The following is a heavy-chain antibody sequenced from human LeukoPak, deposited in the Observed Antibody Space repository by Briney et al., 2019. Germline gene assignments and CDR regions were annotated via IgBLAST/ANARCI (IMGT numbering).Heavy chain of an antibody. D-gene: IGHD6-19*01. CDR2: ISYDGSNK. CDR1: GFTFSSYA. J-gene: IGHJ4*02. V-gene: IGHV3-30*04. CDR3: ARERHYSSGWWDHLGYY. Sequence: SGGSLRLSCAASGFTFSSYAMHWVRQAPGKGLEWVAVISYDGSNKYYADSVKGRFTISRDNSKNTLYLQMNSLRAEDTAVYYCARERHYSSGWWDHLGYYWGQGTLVTVSS.